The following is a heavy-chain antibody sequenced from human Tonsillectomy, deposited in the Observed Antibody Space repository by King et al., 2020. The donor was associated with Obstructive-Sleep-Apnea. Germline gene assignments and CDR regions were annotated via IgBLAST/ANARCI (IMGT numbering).Heavy chain of an antibody. D-gene: IGHD1-26*01. V-gene: IGHV4-59*08. CDR3: ARQWELPLFDY. CDR2: VYKTGST. Sequence: QLQESGPGLVKPSETLSLTCTVSGGSISSYYWSWIRQPPGKGLEWIGYVYKTGSTSYNPSLKSRVTISIATSRNQFSLKLSSVTAADTAVYYCARQWELPLFDYWGPGTLVTVSS. J-gene: IGHJ4*02. CDR1: GGSISSYY.